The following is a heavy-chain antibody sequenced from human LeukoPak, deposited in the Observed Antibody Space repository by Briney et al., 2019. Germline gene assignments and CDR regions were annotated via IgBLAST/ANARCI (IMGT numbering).Heavy chain of an antibody. Sequence: TSETLSLTCTVSGGSISSYYWSWIRQPTGKGLEWIGYIYYSGSTNYNPSLKSRVTISVDTSKKQLSLKLSSVTAADTAVYFCARYVWGSYPTFEDYWGQGTLVTVSS. D-gene: IGHD3-16*02. V-gene: IGHV4-59*01. J-gene: IGHJ4*02. CDR2: IYYSGST. CDR1: GGSISSYY. CDR3: ARYVWGSYPTFEDY.